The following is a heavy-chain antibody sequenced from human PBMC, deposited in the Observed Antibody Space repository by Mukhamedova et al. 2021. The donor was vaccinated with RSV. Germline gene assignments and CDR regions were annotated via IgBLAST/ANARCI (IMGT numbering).Heavy chain of an antibody. J-gene: IGHJ4*02. Sequence: NPSLKSRVTISVDTSKNQFSLKLSSVTAADTAVYYCARGYDSSGSTFDYWGQGTLVTVSS. D-gene: IGHD3-22*01. V-gene: IGHV4-59*09. CDR3: ARGYDSSGSTFDY.